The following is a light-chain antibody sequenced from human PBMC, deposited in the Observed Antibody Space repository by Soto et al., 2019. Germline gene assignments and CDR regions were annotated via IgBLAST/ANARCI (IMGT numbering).Light chain of an antibody. Sequence: EIVMTQSPATLSVSPGERATLSCRASQSVSTNLAWYQQKPGQAPRLLIYGTSTRATGIPARFSGSGSGTEFTLTISSLQSEDFGVYYCQQYNNWPITFGQGTLLEIK. CDR2: GTS. CDR3: QQYNNWPIT. CDR1: QSVSTN. J-gene: IGKJ5*01. V-gene: IGKV3-15*01.